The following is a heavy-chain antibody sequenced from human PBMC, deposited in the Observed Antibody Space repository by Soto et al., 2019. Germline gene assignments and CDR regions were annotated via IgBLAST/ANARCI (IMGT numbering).Heavy chain of an antibody. J-gene: IGHJ4*02. V-gene: IGHV4-39*01. D-gene: IGHD6-19*01. Sequence: QLQLQESGPGLVKPSETLSLTCTVSGGSISSSTYYWGWIRQPPGKGLEWIGSVYCSATTYYNPSLKSRLTFSEDTSKNLFSLQLSSVPAADTAVYYCARHGLSRSGWTAAGFDYWGQGIVVTVSS. CDR3: ARHGLSRSGWTAAGFDY. CDR1: GGSISSSTYY. CDR2: VYCSATT.